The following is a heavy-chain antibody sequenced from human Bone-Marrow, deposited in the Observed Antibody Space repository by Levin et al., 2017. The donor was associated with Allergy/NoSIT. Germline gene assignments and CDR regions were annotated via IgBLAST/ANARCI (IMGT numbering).Heavy chain of an antibody. CDR2: IRTYNGDT. V-gene: IGHV1-18*01. Sequence: GGSLRLSCKASGYTFTNYGIDWVRQAPGQGLEWMGWIRTYNGDTKYAQKVQGRVTLTTDTATSTAYLELRGLRPDDTAVYYCARDAEGFDYWGQGTLVTVSS. CDR1: GYTFTNYG. J-gene: IGHJ4*02. CDR3: ARDAEGFDY.